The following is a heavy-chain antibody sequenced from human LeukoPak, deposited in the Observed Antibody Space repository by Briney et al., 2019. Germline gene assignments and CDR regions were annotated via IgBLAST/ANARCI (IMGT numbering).Heavy chain of an antibody. D-gene: IGHD6-19*01. CDR2: MNPNSGNT. CDR1: GYTFTSYG. J-gene: IGHJ6*02. Sequence: ASVKVSCKASGYTFTSYGISWVRQATGQGLEWMGWMNPNSGNTGYAQKFQGRVTMTRNTSISTAYMELSSLRSEDTAVYYCARVTTSQWLVLGYYYYYGMDVWGQGTTVTVSS. CDR3: ARVTTSQWLVLGYYYYYGMDV. V-gene: IGHV1-8*02.